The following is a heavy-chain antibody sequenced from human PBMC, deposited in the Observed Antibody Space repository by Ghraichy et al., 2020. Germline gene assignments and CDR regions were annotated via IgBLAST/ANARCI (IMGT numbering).Heavy chain of an antibody. Sequence: SQTLSLTCAVYGGSFSGYDWTWIRQPPGKGPEWIGEFYHRGGSNYNPSLGGRVTISVDASKNQFSLRLSSLTAADTALYYCARKPQEAPGGWGYPYYYGLDVWAQGPQSPSP. CDR1: GGSFSGYD. CDR2: FYHRGGS. V-gene: IGHV4-34*01. D-gene: IGHD3-16*01. CDR3: ARKPQEAPGGWGYPYYYGLDV. J-gene: IGHJ6*02.